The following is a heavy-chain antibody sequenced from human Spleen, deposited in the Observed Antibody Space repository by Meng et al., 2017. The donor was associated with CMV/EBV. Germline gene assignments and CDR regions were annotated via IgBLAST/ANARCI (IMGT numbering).Heavy chain of an antibody. D-gene: IGHD3-10*01. CDR3: ARAAFTMDRGVINYFDP. CDR2: IYYRGGT. CDR1: SGSVSSDSHY. Sequence: SQTLSLTCAVSSGSVSSDSHYWSWLRQPPGKGLEWIGCIYYRGGTNYNPSLKSRVTISVDTSRNQFSLKLRSVTAADTAVYYCARAAFTMDRGVINYFDPWGQGTLVTVSS. V-gene: IGHV4-61*01. J-gene: IGHJ5*02.